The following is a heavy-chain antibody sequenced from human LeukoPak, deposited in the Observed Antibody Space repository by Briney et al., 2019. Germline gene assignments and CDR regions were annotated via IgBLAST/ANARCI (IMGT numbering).Heavy chain of an antibody. J-gene: IGHJ4*02. CDR1: GGTFSSYA. D-gene: IGHD3-10*01. CDR2: IIPIFGTA. CDR3: ARDSEYYYGSGSYYNLDY. Sequence: GSSVKVSCKASGGTFSSYAISWVRQAPGQGLEWMGGIIPIFGTANYAQKFQGRVTITADESTSTAYMELSSLRSEDTAVYYCARDSEYYYGSGSYYNLDYWGQGTLVTVSS. V-gene: IGHV1-69*01.